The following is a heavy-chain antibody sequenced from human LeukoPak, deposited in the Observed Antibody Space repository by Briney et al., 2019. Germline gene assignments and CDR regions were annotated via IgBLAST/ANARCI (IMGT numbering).Heavy chain of an antibody. V-gene: IGHV3-9*01. CDR3: AKSTVTTGYYFDY. D-gene: IGHD4-17*01. CDR2: ISWNSGSI. J-gene: IGHJ4*02. Sequence: GRSLRLSCAASGFTFDDYAMHWVRQAPGKGLEWVSGISWNSGSIGYADSVKGRFTISRDNAKNSLYLRMNSLRAEDTALYYCAKSTVTTGYYFDYWGQGTLVTVSS. CDR1: GFTFDDYA.